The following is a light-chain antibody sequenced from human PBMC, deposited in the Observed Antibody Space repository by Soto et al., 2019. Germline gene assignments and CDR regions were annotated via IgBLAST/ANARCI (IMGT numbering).Light chain of an antibody. Sequence: QSALTQPASVSGSPGQSITISCTGTSSDVGYYNYVSWYQQHPGKAPKLMIYEVSNRPSGVSSRFSGSKSGNTASLTISGPQAEDEADYYCSSYTSSSTLIFGGGPKLTVL. J-gene: IGLJ2*01. CDR2: EVS. V-gene: IGLV2-14*01. CDR1: SSDVGYYNY. CDR3: SSYTSSSTLI.